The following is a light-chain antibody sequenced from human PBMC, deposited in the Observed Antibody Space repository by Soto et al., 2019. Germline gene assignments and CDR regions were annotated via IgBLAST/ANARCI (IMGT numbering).Light chain of an antibody. CDR3: QQYGRSPLT. J-gene: IGKJ4*01. V-gene: IGKV3-20*01. Sequence: EIVMTQSPATLSLYPGERATLSCRASRGVSSSYLAWYQHKPGQAPRLLIYGASSRATGIPDRFSGSGSGTDFTLTISRLELEDLAVDYCQQYGRSPLTFGGGAMVAIK. CDR1: RGVSSSY. CDR2: GAS.